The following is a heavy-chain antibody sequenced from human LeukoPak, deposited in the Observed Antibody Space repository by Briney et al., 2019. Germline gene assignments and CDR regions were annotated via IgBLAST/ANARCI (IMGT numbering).Heavy chain of an antibody. CDR3: VREGWAMVRGVDYQYYYMDV. D-gene: IGHD3-10*01. Sequence: SETLSLTCTVSGYSISSGYDWGWIRQAPGKRLEWLGSISYNGRNYYNPSLKSRVTISVDTSKNQFSLRLSSVTAADTAVYYCVREGWAMVRGVDYQYYYMDVWGKGTTVTVSS. J-gene: IGHJ6*03. CDR1: GYSISSGYD. V-gene: IGHV4-38-2*02. CDR2: ISYNGRN.